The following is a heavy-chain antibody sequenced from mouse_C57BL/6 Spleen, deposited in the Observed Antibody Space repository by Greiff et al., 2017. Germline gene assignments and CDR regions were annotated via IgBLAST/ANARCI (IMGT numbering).Heavy chain of an antibody. CDR2: IYPGDGDT. CDR3: ARSRYDGYSYPYYFDY. D-gene: IGHD2-3*01. J-gene: IGHJ2*01. Sequence: QVQLQQSGPELVKPGASVKISCKASGYAFSSSWMNWVKQRPGKGLEWIGRIYPGDGDTNYNGKFKGKATLTADKSSSTAYMQLSSLTSEDSAVYFCARSRYDGYSYPYYFDYWGQGTTLTVSS. V-gene: IGHV1-82*01. CDR1: GYAFSSSW.